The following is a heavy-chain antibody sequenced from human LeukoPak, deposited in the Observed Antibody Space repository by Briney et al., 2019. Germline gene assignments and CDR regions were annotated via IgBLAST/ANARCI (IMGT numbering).Heavy chain of an antibody. CDR1: GFTFSSYA. J-gene: IGHJ4*02. CDR3: AREPVPTLWYNWNDGGYFDY. V-gene: IGHV3-30-3*01. Sequence: GRSLRLSCAASGFTFSSYAMHWVRQAPGKGLEWVAVISYDGSNKYYADSVKGRFTISRDNSKNTLYLQINSLRAEDTAVYYCAREPVPTLWYNWNDGGYFDYWGQGTLVTVSS. CDR2: ISYDGSNK. D-gene: IGHD1-1*01.